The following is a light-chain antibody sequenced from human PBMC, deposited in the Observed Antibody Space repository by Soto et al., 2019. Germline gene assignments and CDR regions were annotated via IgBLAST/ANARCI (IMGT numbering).Light chain of an antibody. Sequence: EIVMTQSPGTLSVSPGEGATLSCRASQSVSSNLAWYQQKPGQAPRLLISDASTRATGIPARFSGSGSGTEFTLTVSSLQSEDFAVYYCQQYNNWPPWTFGQGTKVDIK. CDR3: QQYNNWPPWT. CDR1: QSVSSN. CDR2: DAS. V-gene: IGKV3-15*01. J-gene: IGKJ1*01.